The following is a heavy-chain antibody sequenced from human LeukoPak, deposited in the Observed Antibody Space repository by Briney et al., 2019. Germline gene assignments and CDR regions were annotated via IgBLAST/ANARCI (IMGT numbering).Heavy chain of an antibody. CDR2: IYPGDSDA. D-gene: IGHD3-16*01. Sequence: HGESLKISCKGSGYNSTNYWIVWVRQMPGKGLEWMGIIYPGDSDATYSPSFQGQVTISADKSISTAYLQWSSLKASDTAMFYCARRSYDSYAMDVWGQGTTVTVSS. V-gene: IGHV5-51*01. J-gene: IGHJ6*02. CDR3: ARRSYDSYAMDV. CDR1: GYNSTNYW.